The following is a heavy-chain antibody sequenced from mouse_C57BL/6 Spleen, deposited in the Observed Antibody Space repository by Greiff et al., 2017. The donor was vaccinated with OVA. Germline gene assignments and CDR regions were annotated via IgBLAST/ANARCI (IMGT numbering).Heavy chain of an antibody. CDR2: IYPRSGNT. CDR3: ARSYYDYDVDY. D-gene: IGHD2-4*01. CDR1: GYTFTSYG. V-gene: IGHV1-81*01. J-gene: IGHJ2*01. Sequence: QVQLQESGAELARPGASVKLSCKASGYTFTSYGISWVKQRTGQGLEWIGEIYPRSGNTYYNEKFKGKATLTADKSSSTAYMELRSLTSEDSAVYFCARSYYDYDVDYWGQGTTLTVSS.